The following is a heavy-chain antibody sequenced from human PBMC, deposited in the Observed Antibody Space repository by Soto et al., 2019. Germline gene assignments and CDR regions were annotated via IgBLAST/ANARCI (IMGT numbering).Heavy chain of an antibody. CDR2: IWYDGSNK. D-gene: IGHD2-21*02. V-gene: IGHV3-33*01. Sequence: GGSLRLSCAASGFTFSSYGMHWVRQAPGKGLEWVAVIWYDGSNKYYADSVKGRFTISRDNSKNTLYLQMNSLRAEDTAVYYCARGDVGLRNLVVTAIQPFDYWGQGTLVTVSS. CDR3: ARGDVGLRNLVVTAIQPFDY. CDR1: GFTFSSYG. J-gene: IGHJ4*02.